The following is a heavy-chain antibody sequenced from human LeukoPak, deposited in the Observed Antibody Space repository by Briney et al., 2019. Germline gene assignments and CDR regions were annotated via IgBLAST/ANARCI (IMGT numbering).Heavy chain of an antibody. J-gene: IGHJ4*02. CDR3: ARHTLLNDCYYFDC. Sequence: PGGSLRLSCAASGFTFSGYWMSWVRQTPEKGLEWVANIKQDGSETYYVDSVKGRYTISRDNAKDSLYLQINSLRAEDTAVYYCARHTLLNDCYYFDCWGQGTLVTVSS. V-gene: IGHV3-7*03. CDR2: IKQDGSET. CDR1: GFTFSGYW. D-gene: IGHD2-21*01.